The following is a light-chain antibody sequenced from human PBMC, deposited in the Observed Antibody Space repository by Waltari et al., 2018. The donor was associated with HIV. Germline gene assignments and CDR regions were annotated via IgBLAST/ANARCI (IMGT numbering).Light chain of an antibody. Sequence: QTVVTQEPTFSVSPGETVTLTCGLTSASVSTRHYPSWYQRTPGQAPRTVIYSTASRSSGVPDRFSGSILGNKAALTITGAQAEDESEYYCVLYLGSGILVFGGGTKLTVL. J-gene: IGLJ2*01. V-gene: IGLV8-61*01. CDR2: STA. CDR3: VLYLGSGILV. CDR1: SASVSTRHY.